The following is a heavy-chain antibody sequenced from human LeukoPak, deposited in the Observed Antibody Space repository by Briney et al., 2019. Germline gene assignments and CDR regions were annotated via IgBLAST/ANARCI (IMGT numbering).Heavy chain of an antibody. CDR1: GFTFSSYG. J-gene: IGHJ4*02. D-gene: IGHD5-18*01. CDR3: AKDRYSYAFEYSDS. CDR2: ISNDGSKK. V-gene: IGHV3-30*18. Sequence: PGGSPRLSCAASGFTFSSYGMHWVRQAPGKGPDWVAVISNDGSKKYYADSVKGRFTISRDNSKNTLSLQVSSLRTEDTAVYYCAKDRYSYAFEYSDSWGQGTLVTVSS.